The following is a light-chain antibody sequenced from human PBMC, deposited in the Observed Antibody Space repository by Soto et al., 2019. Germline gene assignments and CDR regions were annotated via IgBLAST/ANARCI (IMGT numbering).Light chain of an antibody. CDR2: DVT. CDR3: CSYAGNYHYV. Sequence: QSALTQPRSVSGSPGQSVTISCTGTSIDVGGYNYVSWYQQHPDKAPKVIIYDVTQRPSGVPDRLSGSKSGNTASLTISGLQSEDEADYYCCSYAGNYHYVFGSGTKLTVL. CDR1: SIDVGGYNY. V-gene: IGLV2-11*01. J-gene: IGLJ1*01.